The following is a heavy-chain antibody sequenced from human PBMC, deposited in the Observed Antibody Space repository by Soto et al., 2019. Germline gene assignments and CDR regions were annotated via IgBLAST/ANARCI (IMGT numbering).Heavy chain of an antibody. CDR3: ARVAPSGYSYGYHPNYFDY. Sequence: SVKVSFKASGGTFSSYAISWLRQAPGQGLEWMGGIIPIFGTANYAQKFQGRVTITADKSTSTAYMELSSLRSEDTAVYYCARVAPSGYSYGYHPNYFDYWGQGTLVTVSS. J-gene: IGHJ4*02. CDR2: IIPIFGTA. CDR1: GGTFSSYA. D-gene: IGHD5-18*01. V-gene: IGHV1-69*06.